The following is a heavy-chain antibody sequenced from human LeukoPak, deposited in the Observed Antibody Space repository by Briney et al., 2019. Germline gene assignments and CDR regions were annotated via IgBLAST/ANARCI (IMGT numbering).Heavy chain of an antibody. CDR2: INPNSGGT. D-gene: IGHD3-22*01. J-gene: IGHJ4*02. Sequence: ASVKVFCKASGYTFTGYYMHWVRQAPGQGLEWMGRINPNSGGTNYAQKFQGRVTMTRDTSISTAYMELSRLRSDDTAVYYCARASYYYDSSGYDCWGQGTLVTVSS. CDR3: ARASYYYDSSGYDC. V-gene: IGHV1-2*06. CDR1: GYTFTGYY.